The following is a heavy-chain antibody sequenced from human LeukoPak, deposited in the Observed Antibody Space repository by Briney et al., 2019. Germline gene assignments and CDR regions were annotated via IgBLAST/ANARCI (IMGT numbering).Heavy chain of an antibody. CDR2: IYYSGST. D-gene: IGHD2-2*01. CDR3: ARIYCRSTSCYYLDY. Sequence: SETLSLTCTVSGGSISSSSYYWGWIRQPPGKGLEWIGSIYYSGSTYYNPSLKSRVTISVDTSKNQFSLKLSSVTAADTAVYYCARIYCRSTSCYYLDYWGQGTLVTVSS. CDR1: GGSISSSSYY. V-gene: IGHV4-39*01. J-gene: IGHJ4*02.